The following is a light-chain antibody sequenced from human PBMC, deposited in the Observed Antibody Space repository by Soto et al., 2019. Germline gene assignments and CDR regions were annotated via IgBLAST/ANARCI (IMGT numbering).Light chain of an antibody. CDR1: SNDVGGYDY. CDR2: DVT. J-gene: IGLJ2*01. V-gene: IGLV2-11*01. Sequence: QSALTQPRSVSGSPGQSVTISCTGTSNDVGGYDYVSWYQQYPGKAPTYILYDVTKRPSGVPDRFSGSKSGNTASLTISGLQADAEADYYCCSYAGNYTFFGGGTKLTVL. CDR3: CSYAGNYTF.